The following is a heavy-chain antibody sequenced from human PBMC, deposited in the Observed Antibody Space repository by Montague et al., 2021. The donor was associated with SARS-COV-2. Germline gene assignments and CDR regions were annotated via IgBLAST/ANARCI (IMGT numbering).Heavy chain of an antibody. CDR3: VRAGGLDNRPPV. CDR1: GDSIMTTNW. D-gene: IGHD3/OR15-3a*01. CDR2: IYQSGST. Sequence: SETLSLTCAVSGDSIMTTNWWSWVRQPPGKGLEWIGEIYQSGSTNYNPSLKSRVTMSMDKSKNQFSLELNSVTAADTALYYCVRAGGLDNRPPVWGQGALVIVSS. J-gene: IGHJ4*02. V-gene: IGHV4-4*02.